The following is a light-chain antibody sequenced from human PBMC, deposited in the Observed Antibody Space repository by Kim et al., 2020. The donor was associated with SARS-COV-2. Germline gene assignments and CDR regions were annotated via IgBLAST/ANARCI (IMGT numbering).Light chain of an antibody. CDR2: AAS. J-gene: IGKJ1*01. V-gene: IGKV1-6*02. Sequence: AVQMTQSPSSLSASVGDRVTITCRASQGIGNDLGWYQQKPGKAPKLLISAASRLQSGVPSRFGGSGSGTGFTLTISSLQPEDVATYYCLQDFTFPWTFGQGTQVDIK. CDR1: QGIGND. CDR3: LQDFTFPWT.